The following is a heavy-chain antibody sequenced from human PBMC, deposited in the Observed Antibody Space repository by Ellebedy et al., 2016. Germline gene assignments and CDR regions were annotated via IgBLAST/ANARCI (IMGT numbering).Heavy chain of an antibody. D-gene: IGHD6-19*01. CDR2: ISGSGGGT. J-gene: IGHJ4*02. CDR1: GFTFSNYA. CDR3: ARDMAGP. V-gene: IGHV3-23*01. Sequence: GGSLRLSCAASGFTFSNYAMIWVRQSPGKGLEWVSSISGSGGGTYYADSVKGRFTISRDNSKNTLYLQMNSLRAEDTAVYYCARDMAGPWGQGTLVTVSS.